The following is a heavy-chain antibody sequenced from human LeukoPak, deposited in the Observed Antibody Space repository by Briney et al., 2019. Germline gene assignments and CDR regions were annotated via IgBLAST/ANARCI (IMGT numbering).Heavy chain of an antibody. CDR1: GFTFSSYA. V-gene: IGHV3-23*01. CDR3: ASENVLRYFDWLGLVY. CDR2: LSGSGGST. J-gene: IGHJ4*02. D-gene: IGHD3-9*01. Sequence: PGGSLRLSCAASGFTFSSYAMSWVRQAPGKGLEWVSALSGSGGSTYYADSVKGRFTISRDNSKNTLYLQMNSLRAEDTAVYYCASENVLRYFDWLGLVYWGQGTLVTVSS.